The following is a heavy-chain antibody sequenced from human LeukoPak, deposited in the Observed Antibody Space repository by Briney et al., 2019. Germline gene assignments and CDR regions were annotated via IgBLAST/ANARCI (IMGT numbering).Heavy chain of an antibody. Sequence: ASVRVSCKASGYTFTSYYMHWVRQAPGQGLEWMGIINPSGGSTSYAQKFQGRVTMTRDTSTSTVYMELSSLRSEDTAVYYCARDRRDGYTEVSYYFDYWGQGTLVTVSS. D-gene: IGHD5-24*01. CDR1: GYTFTSYY. J-gene: IGHJ4*02. CDR3: ARDRRDGYTEVSYYFDY. CDR2: INPSGGST. V-gene: IGHV1-46*01.